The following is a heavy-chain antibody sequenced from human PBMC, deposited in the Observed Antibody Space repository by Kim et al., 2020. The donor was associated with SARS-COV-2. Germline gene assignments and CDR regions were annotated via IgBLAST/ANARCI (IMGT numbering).Heavy chain of an antibody. V-gene: IGHV1-3*01. J-gene: IGHJ3*02. D-gene: IGHD3-16*02. CDR2: INAGNGNT. Sequence: ASVKVSCKASGYTFTSYAMHWVRQAPGQRLEWMGWINAGNGNTKYSQKFQGRVTITRDTSASTAYMELSSLRSEDTAVYYCARAWVDYDYIWGSYRFRAFDIWGQGTMVTVSS. CDR1: GYTFTSYA. CDR3: ARAWVDYDYIWGSYRFRAFDI.